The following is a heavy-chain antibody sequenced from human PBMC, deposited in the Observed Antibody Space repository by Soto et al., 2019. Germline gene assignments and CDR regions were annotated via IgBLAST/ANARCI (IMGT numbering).Heavy chain of an antibody. Sequence: QVQLVQSGAEVKKPGSSVKVSCKASGDTFRTYIITGMRRAPGQGLEWMEGIIPSSATSNYAQKFQGRVTITADESTNTAYMELSSLRSEDTAVYYCAREGLVLVPTTVNSDYYYYAMDVWGQGTTVTVSS. CDR2: IIPSSATS. CDR3: AREGLVLVPTTVNSDYYYYAMDV. J-gene: IGHJ6*02. CDR1: GDTFRTYI. D-gene: IGHD2-2*01. V-gene: IGHV1-69*12.